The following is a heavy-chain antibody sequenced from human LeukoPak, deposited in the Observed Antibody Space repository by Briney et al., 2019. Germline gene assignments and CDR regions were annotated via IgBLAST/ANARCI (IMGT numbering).Heavy chain of an antibody. CDR1: KFTFNNYA. CDR2: VSSSSSYI. Sequence: GSLRLSCLASKFTFNNYAMTWVRQAPGKGLEWVSFVSSSSSYIYYADSVKGRFTISRDNAKKSLYLQMNSLRAEDTAVYYCARQGGGYSSSWYVEHYYYMDVWGKGTTVTVSS. J-gene: IGHJ6*03. D-gene: IGHD6-13*01. V-gene: IGHV3-21*01. CDR3: ARQGGGYSSSWYVEHYYYMDV.